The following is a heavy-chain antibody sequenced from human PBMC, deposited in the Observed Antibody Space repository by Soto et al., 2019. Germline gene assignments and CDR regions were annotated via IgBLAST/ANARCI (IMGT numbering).Heavy chain of an antibody. CDR2: IVTAGDP. D-gene: IGHD3-22*01. V-gene: IGHV3-13*05. Sequence: EEQLVESGGGLVQPGGSLRLSCVASGFILSGYDMHWVRQATGEGLEWVSAIVTAGDPYYSGSVKGRFTISRGNAENSVYLQMNSLRAGDTAVYYCARAGYDSSSYYFYAMDVWGPGTTVTVSS. CDR1: GFILSGYD. CDR3: ARAGYDSSSYYFYAMDV. J-gene: IGHJ6*02.